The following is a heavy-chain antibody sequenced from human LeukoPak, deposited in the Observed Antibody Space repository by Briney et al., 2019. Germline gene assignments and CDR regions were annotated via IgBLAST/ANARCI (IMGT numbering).Heavy chain of an antibody. Sequence: PGGSLKLSCTASGFTFSSYWMSWVRQAPGKGLEWLANIKQDGSEKYYVDSVKGRCTISRDNAKNSLYLQMNSLRAEDTAVYYCARVRGIRGLPGILIGRFSDYYMDVWGKGTTVTISS. D-gene: IGHD3-9*01. V-gene: IGHV3-7*01. CDR3: ARVRGIRGLPGILIGRFSDYYMDV. J-gene: IGHJ6*03. CDR1: GFTFSSYW. CDR2: IKQDGSEK.